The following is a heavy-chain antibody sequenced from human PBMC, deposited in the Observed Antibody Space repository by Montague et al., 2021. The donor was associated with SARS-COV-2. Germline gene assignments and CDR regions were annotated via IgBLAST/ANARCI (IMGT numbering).Heavy chain of an antibody. CDR2: TYYRSKWYN. D-gene: IGHD6-13*01. J-gene: IGHJ6*02. Sequence: CAISGDSVSSNSAAWNWIRQSPSRGLEWLGRTYYRSKWYNDYALSVQSRITINPDTSKNQFSLKLSSVTAADTAVYYCARVGRQQLVRLSGMDVWGQGTTVTVSS. V-gene: IGHV6-1*01. CDR3: ARVGRQQLVRLSGMDV. CDR1: GDSVSSNSAA.